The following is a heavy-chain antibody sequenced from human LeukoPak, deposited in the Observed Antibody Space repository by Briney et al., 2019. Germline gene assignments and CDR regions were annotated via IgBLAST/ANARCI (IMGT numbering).Heavy chain of an antibody. V-gene: IGHV4-59*01. Sequence: SETLSLTCTVSGGSISYFYWSWIRQPPGKGLEWIGYIYYSGSTNYNPSLKSRVTISVDTSKNQFSLKLSPVTAADTAVYYCAREVPLYSYGRYYYYYMDVWGKGTTVTVSS. J-gene: IGHJ6*03. CDR1: GGSISYFY. CDR3: AREVPLYSYGRYYYYYMDV. CDR2: IYYSGST. D-gene: IGHD5-18*01.